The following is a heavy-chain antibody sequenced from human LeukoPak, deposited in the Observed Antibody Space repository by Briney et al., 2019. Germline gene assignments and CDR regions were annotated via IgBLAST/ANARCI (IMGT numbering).Heavy chain of an antibody. CDR1: GGSINGYY. CDR3: ARVVTDMIRGVMAYYFDY. Sequence: SETLSLTCTVSGGSINGYYWTWIRQSPGKGLEWIGYVYYSGSSNYNPSLKSRVTISADTSKNQFSLKLTSVTAADTAVYYCARVVTDMIRGVMAYYFDYWGQGTLVTVSS. V-gene: IGHV4-59*12. J-gene: IGHJ4*02. D-gene: IGHD3-10*01. CDR2: VYYSGSS.